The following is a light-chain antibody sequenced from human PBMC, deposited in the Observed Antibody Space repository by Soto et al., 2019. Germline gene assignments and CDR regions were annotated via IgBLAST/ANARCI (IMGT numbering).Light chain of an antibody. CDR3: QQYDNGRWT. V-gene: IGKV3-15*01. CDR2: GAS. Sequence: LVMTQSPATLSVSPGERATLSCRASESVHTNLAWYQQKPGQAPRLLIYGASTRASGVPARFSGSGSGTEFTLTITSLQSEDFAVYYCQQYDNGRWTFGQGTKVEIK. CDR1: ESVHTN. J-gene: IGKJ1*01.